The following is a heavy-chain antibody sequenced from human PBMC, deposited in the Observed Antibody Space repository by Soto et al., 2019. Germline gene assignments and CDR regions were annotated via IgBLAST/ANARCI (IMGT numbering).Heavy chain of an antibody. CDR2: IDPSDSYV. D-gene: IGHD2-2*01. J-gene: IGHJ4*02. Sequence: GESLKISCQASGYSFTAYWITWVRQMPGKGLEWMATIDPSDSYVDYSPSFRGHVTFSVDRSITTVYLQWNSLKASDSAMYFCTRRATSSFYHFDFWGQGALVTVSS. CDR3: TRRATSSFYHFDF. CDR1: GYSFTAYW. V-gene: IGHV5-10-1*01.